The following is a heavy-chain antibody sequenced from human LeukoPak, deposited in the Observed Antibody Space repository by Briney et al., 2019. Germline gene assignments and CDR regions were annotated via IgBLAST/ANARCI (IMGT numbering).Heavy chain of an antibody. V-gene: IGHV3-23*01. CDR2: ISGSGGDT. J-gene: IGHJ4*02. D-gene: IGHD2-2*01. CDR1: GFTFSSYA. Sequence: GGSLRLSCVASGFTFSSYAMSWVRQAPGKGLEWVSVISGSGGDTYYADSVKGRFTISRHNSKNTLYLQMNSLRAEDTAIYYCAKTGCTSTGCYENYWGQGTLVTVSS. CDR3: AKTGCTSTGCYENY.